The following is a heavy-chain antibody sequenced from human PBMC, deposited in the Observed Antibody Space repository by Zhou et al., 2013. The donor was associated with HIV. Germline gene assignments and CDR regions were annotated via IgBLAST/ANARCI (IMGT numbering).Heavy chain of an antibody. CDR2: FNPNSGGT. Sequence: QVQLVQSGAEVKKPGASVKVSCKTSGYTFTGYYMHWVRQAPGQGLEWMGWFNPNSGGTNLPQKFQGRVTMSTDTSTSTAYMEVRSLRSDDTAVYYCARVLLDRSDYWGQGTLVTVSS. CDR1: GYTFTGYY. J-gene: IGHJ4*02. CDR3: ARVLLDRSDY. V-gene: IGHV1-2*02.